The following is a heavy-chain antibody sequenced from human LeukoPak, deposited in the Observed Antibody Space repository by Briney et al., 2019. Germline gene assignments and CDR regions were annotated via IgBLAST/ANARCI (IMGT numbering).Heavy chain of an antibody. J-gene: IGHJ4*01. CDR2: IIPIFGTA. D-gene: IGHD3-3*01. Sequence: GASVKVSCKASGGTFSSYAISWVRQAPGQGLEWMGGIIPIFGTANYAQKFQGRVTITADESTSTAYMELSSLRSEDTAVYYCASSPYYDFWSGIPGYFDYWGQEPWSPSPQ. V-gene: IGHV1-69*13. CDR3: ASSPYYDFWSGIPGYFDY. CDR1: GGTFSSYA.